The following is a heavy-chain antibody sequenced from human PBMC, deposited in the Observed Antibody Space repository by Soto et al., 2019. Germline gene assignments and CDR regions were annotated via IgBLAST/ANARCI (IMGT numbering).Heavy chain of an antibody. CDR3: AKSNRYSGSYQTLPRGYFDY. V-gene: IGHV3-23*01. D-gene: IGHD1-26*01. J-gene: IGHJ4*02. Sequence: PGGSLRLSCAASGFTFSSYAMSWVRQAPGKGLEWVSAISGSGGSTYYADSVKGRFTISRDNSKNTLYLQMNSLRAEDTAVYYCAKSNRYSGSYQTLPRGYFDYWGQGTLVTVSS. CDR1: GFTFSSYA. CDR2: ISGSGGST.